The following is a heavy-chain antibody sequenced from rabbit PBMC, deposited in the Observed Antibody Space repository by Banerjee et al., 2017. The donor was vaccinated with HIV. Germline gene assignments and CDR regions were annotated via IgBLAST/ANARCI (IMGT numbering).Heavy chain of an antibody. V-gene: IGHV1S40*01. J-gene: IGHJ3*01. D-gene: IGHD6-1*01. Sequence: YASWAKGRFTISKTPSTTVTLQMTSLSAADTATYFCARAPNYADYADYGCATRLDLWGPGTLVTVS. CDR3: ARAPNYADYADYGCATRLDL.